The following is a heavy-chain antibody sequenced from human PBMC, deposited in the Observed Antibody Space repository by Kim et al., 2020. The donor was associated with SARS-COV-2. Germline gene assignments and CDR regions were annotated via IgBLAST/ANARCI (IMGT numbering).Heavy chain of an antibody. J-gene: IGHJ5*01. CDR1: GFTFSDSY. CDR2: INSEGCCR. Sequence: GGSLRLSCAASGFTFSDSYMSWIRQAPGKGLEWVAHINSEGCCRRNAYSAHGRFSFTRENAKKKMSLQMKRNTPKDTAVDFYYSAPANGCEGNLGIDSSG. D-gene: IGHD4-4*01. V-gene: IGHV3-11*01. CDR3: YSAPANGCEGNLGIDS.